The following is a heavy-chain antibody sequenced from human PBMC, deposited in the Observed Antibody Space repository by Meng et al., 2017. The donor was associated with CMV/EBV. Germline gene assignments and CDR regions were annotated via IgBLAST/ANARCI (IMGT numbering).Heavy chain of an antibody. CDR1: FSSYA. CDR3: ARVDCSSTSCHQGYYGMDV. J-gene: IGHJ6*02. Sequence: FSSYAISWVRQDPGQGPEWMGGIIPIFGTANYAQKFQGRVTITTDESTSTAYMELSSLRSEDTAVYYCARVDCSSTSCHQGYYGMDVWGQGTTVTVSS. CDR2: IIPIFGTA. D-gene: IGHD2-2*01. V-gene: IGHV1-69*05.